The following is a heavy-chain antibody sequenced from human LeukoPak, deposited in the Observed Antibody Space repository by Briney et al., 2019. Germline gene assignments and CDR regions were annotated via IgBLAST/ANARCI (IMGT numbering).Heavy chain of an antibody. D-gene: IGHD3-3*01. CDR2: MNPNSGNT. CDR1: GYTFTSYD. Sequence: ASVKVSCKASGYTFTSYDINWVRQATGQGLEWMGWMNPNSGNTGYAQKFQGRVTMTRDTSISTAYMELSRLRSDDTAVYYCARDLYYDFWSGYSRDAFDIWGQGTMVTVSS. V-gene: IGHV1-8*01. J-gene: IGHJ3*02. CDR3: ARDLYYDFWSGYSRDAFDI.